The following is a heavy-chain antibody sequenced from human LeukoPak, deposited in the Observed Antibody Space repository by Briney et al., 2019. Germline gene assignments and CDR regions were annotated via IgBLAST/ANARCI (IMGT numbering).Heavy chain of an antibody. V-gene: IGHV4-59*01. Sequence: SETLSLTCTVSGGSISNYYWSWIRQPPGKGLEWIGYIYYSGSTNYNPSLKSRVTISVDTSKNQFSLKLSSVTAADTAVYYCARTGIITIFGVVVPNWFDPWGQGTLVTVSS. CDR1: GGSISNYY. D-gene: IGHD3-3*01. CDR3: ARTGIITIFGVVVPNWFDP. J-gene: IGHJ5*02. CDR2: IYYSGST.